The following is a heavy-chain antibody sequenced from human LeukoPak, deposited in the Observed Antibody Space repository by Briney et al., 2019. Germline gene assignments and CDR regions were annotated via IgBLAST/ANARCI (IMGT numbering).Heavy chain of an antibody. D-gene: IGHD4-17*01. CDR1: GGSISSSSYY. CDR2: IYYSGST. CDR3: ARDQYGRYGDYVRTWDY. Sequence: SETLSLTCTVSGGSISSSSYYWGWIRQPPGKGLEWIGSIYYSGSTYYNPSLKSRVTISVDTSKNQFSLKLSSVTAADTAVYYCARDQYGRYGDYVRTWDYWGQGTLVTVSS. J-gene: IGHJ4*02. V-gene: IGHV4-39*07.